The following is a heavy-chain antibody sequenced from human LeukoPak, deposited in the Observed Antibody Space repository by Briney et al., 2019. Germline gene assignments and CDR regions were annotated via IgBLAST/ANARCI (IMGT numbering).Heavy chain of an antibody. CDR2: IYYSGST. D-gene: IGHD3-22*01. V-gene: IGHV4-59*01. CDR3: ARIGEYYYDSSGYYYWYFDL. Sequence: SETLSLTCTVSGGSISSYYWSRIRQPPGKGLEWIGYIYYSGSTNYNPSLKSRVTISVDTSKNQFSLKLSSVTAADTAVYYCARIGEYYYDSSGYYYWYFDLWGRGTLVTVSS. CDR1: GGSISSYY. J-gene: IGHJ2*01.